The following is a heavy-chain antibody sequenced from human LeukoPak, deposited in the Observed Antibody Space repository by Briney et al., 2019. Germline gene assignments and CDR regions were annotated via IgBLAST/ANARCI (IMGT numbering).Heavy chain of an antibody. CDR1: GGTFSSYA. V-gene: IGHV1-69*13. CDR2: IIPIFGTA. Sequence: SVKVSCKASGGTFSSYAISWVRQAPGQGLEWMGGIIPIFGTANYAQKFQGRVTITADESTSTAYMELSSLRSEDTAVYYCARDRRLGIAVAGGPCDYWGQGTPVTVSS. D-gene: IGHD6-19*01. CDR3: ARDRRLGIAVAGGPCDY. J-gene: IGHJ4*02.